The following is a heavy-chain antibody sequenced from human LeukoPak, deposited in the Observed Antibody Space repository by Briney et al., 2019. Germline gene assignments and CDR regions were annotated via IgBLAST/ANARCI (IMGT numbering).Heavy chain of an antibody. CDR1: GFNFSSYE. CDR2: ISSSSNTI. V-gene: IGHV3-48*03. CDR3: ARGCIKAY. J-gene: IGHJ4*02. Sequence: GGSLRLSCAASGFNFSSYEMTWVRQAPGKGLEWVSYISSSSNTIYYADSVKGRFTISRDNAKNSLYLQMNSLRAEDTAVYYCARGCIKAYWGQGTLVTVSS. D-gene: IGHD3-10*01.